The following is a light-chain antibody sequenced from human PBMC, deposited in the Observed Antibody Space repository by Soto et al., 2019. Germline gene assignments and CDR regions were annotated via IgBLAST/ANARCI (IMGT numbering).Light chain of an antibody. CDR1: QGISSA. J-gene: IGKJ2*01. CDR3: QQFKNYPYT. Sequence: AIQLTQSPSSLSASVGDRVTITCRASQGISSALAWYQQKPGKAPKLLINDASSLESGVSSRFSGSGSGTEFSLTISSLQPEDFANHYCQQFKNYPYTFGQGTKLEIK. CDR2: DAS. V-gene: IGKV1D-13*01.